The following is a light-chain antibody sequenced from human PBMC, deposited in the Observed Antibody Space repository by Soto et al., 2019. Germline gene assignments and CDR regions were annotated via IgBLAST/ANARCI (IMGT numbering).Light chain of an antibody. J-gene: IGKJ1*01. CDR1: QSINSY. Sequence: DLQMSQSPSSLSASVGDRVTITCRASQSINSYLNWYQQKPGKAPNLLIYAASSLQSGVPSRFRGSGSGTDFTLTISSLQPDDFATYYCQQSYTTPRTFGQGTKVEIK. V-gene: IGKV1-39*01. CDR2: AAS. CDR3: QQSYTTPRT.